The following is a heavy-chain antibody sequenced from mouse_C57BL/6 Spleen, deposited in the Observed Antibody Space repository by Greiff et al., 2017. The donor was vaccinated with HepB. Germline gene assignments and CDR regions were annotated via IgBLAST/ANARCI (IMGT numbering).Heavy chain of an antibody. Sequence: EVQGVESGGGLVKPGGSLKLSCAASGFTFSSYAMSWVRQTPEKRLEWVATISDGGSYTYYPDNVKGRFTISRDNAKNNLYLQMSHLKSEDTAMYYCAREGGYDYDRGYFDYWGQGTTLTVSS. D-gene: IGHD2-4*01. CDR1: GFTFSSYA. CDR3: AREGGYDYDRGYFDY. CDR2: ISDGGSYT. V-gene: IGHV5-4*01. J-gene: IGHJ2*01.